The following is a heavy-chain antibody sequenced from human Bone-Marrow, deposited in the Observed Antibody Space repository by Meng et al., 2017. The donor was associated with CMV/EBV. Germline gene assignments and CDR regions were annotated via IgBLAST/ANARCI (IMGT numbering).Heavy chain of an antibody. V-gene: IGHV3-30*19. D-gene: IGHD3-22*01. CDR1: FRFSRLG. J-gene: IGHJ4*02. CDR3: ESDRVVVYNDGSGYRFDY. CDR2: ISYDATIK. Sequence: FRFSRLGVHWIRQPPGKGLEWVAVISYDATIKYCADVVNGRFIIARTNSKTTLYMKMNMLSADATAVYYCESDRVVVYNDGSGYRFDYWGQGTLVTVSS.